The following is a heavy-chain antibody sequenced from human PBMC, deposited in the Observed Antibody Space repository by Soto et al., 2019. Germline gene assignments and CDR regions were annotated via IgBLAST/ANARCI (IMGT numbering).Heavy chain of an antibody. CDR2: TYYRSRWYN. CDR1: RDSVSSNSAA. D-gene: IGHD3-22*01. CDR3: ARAGYYYDSSGYYPVFDY. Sequence: SQTLSLTCAISRDSVSSNSAAWNWIRQSPSRGLEWLGRTYYRSRWYNDYAVSVKSRITINPDTSKSQFSLQLNSVTPEDTAVYYCARAGYYYDSSGYYPVFDYWGQGTLVTVSS. J-gene: IGHJ4*02. V-gene: IGHV6-1*01.